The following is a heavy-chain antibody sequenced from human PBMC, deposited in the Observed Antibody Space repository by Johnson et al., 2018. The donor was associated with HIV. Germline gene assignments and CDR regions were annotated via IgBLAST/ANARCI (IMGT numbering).Heavy chain of an antibody. CDR1: GFTFDDYG. Sequence: QVQLVESGGGVVRPGGSLRLSCAASGFTFDDYGMSWVRQAPGKGLEWVAFIRYDGSNKYYAKTVKGRFTISRDNSKNTLYLQMNSLRTEDTAMYYCAKDGLRLGVVSAFDIWGQGTMVTVSS. CDR2: IRYDGSNK. CDR3: AKDGLRLGVVSAFDI. D-gene: IGHD3-3*01. J-gene: IGHJ3*02. V-gene: IGHV3-30*02.